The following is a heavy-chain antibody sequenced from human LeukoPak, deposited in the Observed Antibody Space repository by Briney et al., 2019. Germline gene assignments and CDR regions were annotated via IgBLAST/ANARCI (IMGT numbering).Heavy chain of an antibody. J-gene: IGHJ4*02. Sequence: ASVKVSCKASGYTFTSYDINWVRQATGQGLEWMGWMNPNSGNTGYAQKFQGRVTMTRNTSASTAYMELSSLRSEDTAVYYCARLEEWELQRGFDYWGQGTLVTVSS. V-gene: IGHV1-8*01. CDR2: MNPNSGNT. CDR1: GYTFTSYD. CDR3: ARLEEWELQRGFDY. D-gene: IGHD1-26*01.